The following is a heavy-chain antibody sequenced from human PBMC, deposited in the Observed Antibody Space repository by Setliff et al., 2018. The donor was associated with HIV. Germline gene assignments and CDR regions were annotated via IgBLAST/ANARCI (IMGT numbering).Heavy chain of an antibody. CDR3: ARAGLQFLEWLYYFDY. J-gene: IGHJ4*02. CDR1: GFTFRSYA. CDR2: ISGSGGNT. V-gene: IGHV3-23*01. D-gene: IGHD3-3*01. Sequence: PGGSLRLSCAASGFTFRSYAMSWVRQAPGKGLEWVSGISGSGGNTYYADSVKGRFTISRDNSKNTLYLQMNSLRAEDTAVYYCARAGLQFLEWLYYFDYWGQGTLVTVSS.